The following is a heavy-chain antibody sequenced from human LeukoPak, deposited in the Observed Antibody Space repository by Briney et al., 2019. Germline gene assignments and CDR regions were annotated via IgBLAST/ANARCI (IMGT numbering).Heavy chain of an antibody. D-gene: IGHD3-22*01. CDR2: ISAYNGNT. Sequence: GASVKVSYKASGYTFTSYGISWVRQAPGQGLEWMGWISAYNGNTNYAQKFQGRVTMTTDTSTSTAYMELRSLRSDDTAVYYCARVGYYDSSGYYALAEYFQHWGQGTLVTVSS. CDR1: GYTFTSYG. J-gene: IGHJ1*01. V-gene: IGHV1-18*01. CDR3: ARVGYYDSSGYYALAEYFQH.